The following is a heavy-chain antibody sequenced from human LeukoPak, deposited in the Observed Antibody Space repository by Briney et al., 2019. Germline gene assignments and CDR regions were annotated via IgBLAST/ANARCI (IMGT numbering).Heavy chain of an antibody. V-gene: IGHV3-30*04. CDR3: ARDWGSIVVVPAAPENYFDC. J-gene: IGHJ4*02. CDR1: GFTFSSYA. D-gene: IGHD2-2*01. Sequence: PGGSLRLSCAASGFTFSSYAMHWVRQAPGKGLEWVAVISYDGSNKYYADSVKGRFTISRDNSKNTLYLQMNSLRAEDTAVYYCARDWGSIVVVPAAPENYFDCWGQGTLVTVSS. CDR2: ISYDGSNK.